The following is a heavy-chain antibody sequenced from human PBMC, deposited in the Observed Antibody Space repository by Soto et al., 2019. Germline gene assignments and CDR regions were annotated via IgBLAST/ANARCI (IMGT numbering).Heavy chain of an antibody. CDR2: IYYSGST. V-gene: IGHV4-31*03. CDR3: AVLGTYYDFWSGPGHFDY. Sequence: TLYLTCTVSGGSISSGGYYWSWIRQHPGKGLEWIGYIYYSGSTYYNPSLKSRVTISVDTSKNQFSLKLSSVTAADTAVYYCAVLGTYYDFWSGPGHFDYWGQGTLVTVSS. J-gene: IGHJ4*02. D-gene: IGHD3-3*01. CDR1: GGSISSGGYY.